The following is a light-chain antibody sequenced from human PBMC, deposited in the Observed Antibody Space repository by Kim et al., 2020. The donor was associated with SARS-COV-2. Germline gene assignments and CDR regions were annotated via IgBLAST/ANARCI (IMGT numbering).Light chain of an antibody. J-gene: IGLJ1*01. CDR3: AAWDGSLNGYV. CDR2: SNN. Sequence: ELAQPPSASGTPGQSVTISCSGSSSNIGSRIVNWYQQLPGTAPKLLIYSNNQRPSGVPDRFSGSKSGTSGSLAISGLQSEDEADYYCAAWDGSLNGYVFGTGTKVTVL. CDR1: SSNIGSRI. V-gene: IGLV1-44*01.